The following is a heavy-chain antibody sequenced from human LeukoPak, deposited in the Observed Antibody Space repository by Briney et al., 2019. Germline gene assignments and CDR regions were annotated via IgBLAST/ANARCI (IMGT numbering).Heavy chain of an antibody. J-gene: IGHJ6*03. Sequence: GGSLRLSCAASGFTFSSYEMNWVRQAPGKGLQWVASISSGSVYIYYADSMKGRFTISRDNAKKSLYLQMNSLRAEDTAVYYCARVGGITLALAPSPFPDYNYYYMDVWGKGTTVTVSS. CDR2: ISSGSVYI. CDR3: ARVGGITLALAPSPFPDYNYYYMDV. V-gene: IGHV3-21*01. D-gene: IGHD3-10*01. CDR1: GFTFSSYE.